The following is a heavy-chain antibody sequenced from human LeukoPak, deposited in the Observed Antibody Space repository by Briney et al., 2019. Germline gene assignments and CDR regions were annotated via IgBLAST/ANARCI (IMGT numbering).Heavy chain of an antibody. CDR2: IYSSVGT. D-gene: IGHD1-26*01. CDR1: GGSISSNAYY. Sequence: SETLSLTCTVSGGSISSNAYYWAWIRQPPGTGLEWIGSIYSSVGTYYNPSLKSRVTISVDTSKNQFSLRLSSVTAADTALYYCAYSGSYGHLGYWGQGIPVTVSS. V-gene: IGHV4-39*01. CDR3: AYSGSYGHLGY. J-gene: IGHJ4*02.